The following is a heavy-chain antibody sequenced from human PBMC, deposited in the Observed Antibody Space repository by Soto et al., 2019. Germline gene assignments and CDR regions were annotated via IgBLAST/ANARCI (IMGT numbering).Heavy chain of an antibody. D-gene: IGHD6-13*01. CDR2: FDPEDGET. V-gene: IGHV1-24*01. CDR1: GYTLTELS. Sequence: ASVKVSCKVSGYTLTELSMHWVRQAPGKGLEWMGGFDPEDGETIYAQKFQGRVTMTEDTSTDTAYMELSSLRSEDTAVYYCATGPTAAGTLGIIDYWGQGTLVTVSS. J-gene: IGHJ4*02. CDR3: ATGPTAAGTLGIIDY.